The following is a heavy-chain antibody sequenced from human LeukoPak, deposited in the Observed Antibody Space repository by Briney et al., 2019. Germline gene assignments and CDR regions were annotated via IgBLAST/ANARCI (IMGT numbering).Heavy chain of an antibody. V-gene: IGHV4-59*01. CDR3: QSSGYCSSTSCPFIDY. CDR1: GGSISSYY. CDR2: IYDSGST. Sequence: SETLSLTCTVSGGSISSYYWSWIRQPPGKGLEWIGYIYDSGSTNYNPSLKSRVTISVDTSKNQFSLKLSSVTAADTAVYYCQSSGYCSSTSCPFIDYWGQGTLVTVSS. J-gene: IGHJ4*02. D-gene: IGHD2-2*01.